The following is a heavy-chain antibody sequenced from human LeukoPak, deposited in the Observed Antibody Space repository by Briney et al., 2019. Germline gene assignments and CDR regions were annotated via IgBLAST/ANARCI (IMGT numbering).Heavy chain of an antibody. CDR1: GYTLTELS. D-gene: IGHD3-10*01. CDR2: FDPGDGET. CDR3: ATDFQYYYGSGSYRKPVDY. Sequence: GASVKVSCKVSGYTLTELSMHWVRQAPGKGLEWMGGFDPGDGETIYAQKFQGRVTMTEDTSTDTAYMELSSLRSEDTAVYYCATDFQYYYGSGSYRKPVDYWGQGTLVTVSS. J-gene: IGHJ4*02. V-gene: IGHV1-24*01.